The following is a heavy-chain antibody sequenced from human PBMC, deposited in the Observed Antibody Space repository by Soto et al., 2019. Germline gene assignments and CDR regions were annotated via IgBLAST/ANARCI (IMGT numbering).Heavy chain of an antibody. Sequence: ASVKVSCKVSGYTLTELSMHWVRQAPGKGLEWMGGFDPEDGETIYAQKFQGRVTMTEDTSTDTAYMELSSLRSEDTAVYYCATGLHPKEYSYNYYRDVWGKGTTVTVSS. J-gene: IGHJ6*03. V-gene: IGHV1-24*01. D-gene: IGHD4-4*01. CDR3: ATGLHPKEYSYNYYRDV. CDR1: GYTLTELS. CDR2: FDPEDGET.